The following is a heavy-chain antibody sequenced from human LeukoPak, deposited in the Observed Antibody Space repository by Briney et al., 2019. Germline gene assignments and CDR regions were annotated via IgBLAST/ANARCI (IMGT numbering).Heavy chain of an antibody. CDR2: ISSSSSTI. CDR3: ARIRTTVVTLFDY. J-gene: IGHJ4*02. D-gene: IGHD4-23*01. V-gene: IGHV3-48*04. Sequence: PGGSLRLSCAASGFTFSSYSMNWVRQAPGKGLGWVSYISSSSSTIYYPNSVEGRFTISRDNAKNSLYLQMTSLRAEDTAVYYCARIRTTVVTLFDYWGQGTVVTVSS. CDR1: GFTFSSYS.